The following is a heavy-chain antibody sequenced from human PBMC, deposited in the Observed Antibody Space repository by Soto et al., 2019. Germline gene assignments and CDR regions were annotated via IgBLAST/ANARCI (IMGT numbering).Heavy chain of an antibody. V-gene: IGHV2-5*02. CDR1: GFSLRTSGVG. Sequence: QITLKESGPTLVKPTQTLTLTCTFSGFSLRTSGVGVGWIRQPPGKALEWLALIYWDDDKRYSPSLKSRLTITKDTSKNQVVLTMTNMDPVDTATYYCARRYGSGNSFDYWGQGTLVTVSS. CDR3: ARRYGSGNSFDY. D-gene: IGHD3-10*01. J-gene: IGHJ4*02. CDR2: IYWDDDK.